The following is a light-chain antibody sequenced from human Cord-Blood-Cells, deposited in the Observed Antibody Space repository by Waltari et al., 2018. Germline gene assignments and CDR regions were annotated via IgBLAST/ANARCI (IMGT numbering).Light chain of an antibody. CDR3: QQNYSTPRT. Sequence: QMTDSPSSLYASVGERVTTTCRASQSISTYLNWYQQKPGKAPKLLIYAASSLQSGVPSRFSGSGSGTDFTLTISSLQPEDFATYYCQQNYSTPRTFGQGTKVEIK. V-gene: IGKV1-39*01. CDR1: QSISTY. J-gene: IGKJ1*01. CDR2: AAS.